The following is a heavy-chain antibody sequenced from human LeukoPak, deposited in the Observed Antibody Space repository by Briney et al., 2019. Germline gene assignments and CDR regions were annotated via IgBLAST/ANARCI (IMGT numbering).Heavy chain of an antibody. CDR2: INPNSGGT. J-gene: IGHJ4*02. V-gene: IGHV1-2*02. D-gene: IGHD3-10*01. CDR1: GYTFTGYY. CDR3: AISSGSYYRDLSY. Sequence: GASVKVSCKASGYTFTGYYMHWARQAPGQGLEWMGWINPNSGGTNYAQKFQGRVTMTRDTSISTAYTELSRLRSDDTAVYYCAISSGSYYRDLSYWGQGTLVTVSS.